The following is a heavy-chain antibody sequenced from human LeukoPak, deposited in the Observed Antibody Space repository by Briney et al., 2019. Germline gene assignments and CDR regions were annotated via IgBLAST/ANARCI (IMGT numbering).Heavy chain of an antibody. CDR2: IYHSEST. Sequence: SETLSLTCAVSGDSINSRSYYWAWIRQPPGKGLEWIGSIYHSESTYYNPSLKSRVTMSVDRSKNQFSLKLRSVTAADTAVYYCARGSGTGTTYEETNYWGQGTLVTVSS. D-gene: IGHD1-7*01. CDR1: GDSINSRSYY. J-gene: IGHJ4*02. V-gene: IGHV4-39*07. CDR3: ARGSGTGTTYEETNY.